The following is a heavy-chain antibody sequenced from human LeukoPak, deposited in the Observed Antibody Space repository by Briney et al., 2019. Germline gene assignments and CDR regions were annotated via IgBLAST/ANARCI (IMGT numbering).Heavy chain of an antibody. CDR3: ARGKVPYYDSSGYYSYYFDY. V-gene: IGHV4-39*07. CDR1: GGSISSSSYY. D-gene: IGHD3-22*01. Sequence: PSETLSLTCTVSGGSISSSSYYWGWIRQPPGKGLEWIRSIYYSGSTYYNPSLKSRVTISVDTSKNQFSLKLSSVTAADTAVYYCARGKVPYYDSSGYYSYYFDYWGQGTLVTVSS. CDR2: IYYSGST. J-gene: IGHJ4*02.